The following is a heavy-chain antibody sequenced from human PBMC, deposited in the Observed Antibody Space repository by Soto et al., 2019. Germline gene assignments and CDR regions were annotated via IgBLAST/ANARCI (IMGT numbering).Heavy chain of an antibody. D-gene: IGHD3-9*01. CDR3: ARLEGLATISYYFDF. Sequence: QLQLQESGPGLVKPSETLSLTCSVSDDSINSDKYYWGWIRQPPGKGLEWIGSIYYRGNAYYNPSPQTRVTIPLDKSMSQFSLKLNSVTAADSAVYFCARLEGLATISYYFDFWGPGALVTVSS. CDR2: IYYRGNA. J-gene: IGHJ4*02. CDR1: DDSINSDKYY. V-gene: IGHV4-39*01.